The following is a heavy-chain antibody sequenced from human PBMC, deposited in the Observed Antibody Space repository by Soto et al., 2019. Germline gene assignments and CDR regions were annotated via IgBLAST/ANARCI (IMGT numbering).Heavy chain of an antibody. CDR2: ISTYNGNT. D-gene: IGHD2-8*01. Sequence: QVQLVQSGAEVKKPGAPVKVSCKASGYTFTTYGISWVRQAPGQGLEWMGRISTYNGNTYYTQKLQGRVTMTTDTATNTAYMELTSLKSDDTAVYYCAREYCANGVCYLPDYWGQGTLVTVSS. V-gene: IGHV1-18*01. CDR1: GYTFTTYG. J-gene: IGHJ4*02. CDR3: AREYCANGVCYLPDY.